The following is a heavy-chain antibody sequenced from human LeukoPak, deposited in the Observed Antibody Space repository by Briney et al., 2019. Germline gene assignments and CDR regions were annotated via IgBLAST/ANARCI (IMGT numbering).Heavy chain of an antibody. CDR2: INSDGSTT. D-gene: IGHD1-1*01. Sequence: GGSLRLSCAASGFTFSNYWMHWVHQAPGKGLVWVSRINSDGSTTIYADSVKGRFTISRDNAKNTLYLQMSSLRAEDTAVYYCARPGDGFDYWGQGTLVTVSS. CDR3: ARPGDGFDY. CDR1: GFTFSNYW. J-gene: IGHJ4*02. V-gene: IGHV3-74*01.